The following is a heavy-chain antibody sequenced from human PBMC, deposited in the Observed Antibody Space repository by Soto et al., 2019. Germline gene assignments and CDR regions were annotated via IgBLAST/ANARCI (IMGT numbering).Heavy chain of an antibody. J-gene: IGHJ3*01. V-gene: IGHV3-74*01. CDR1: GFTSDYYW. CDR2: VHSDGTTT. D-gene: IGHD3-10*01. CDR3: ARGDRGGFDL. Sequence: GGSLRLSCAASGFTSDYYWMHWVRQAPWKGLVWVSRVHSDGTTTTYADSVKGRFTISRDNARNTVSLQMSSLRAEDTAIYYCARGDRGGFDLWGHGTVVTVSS.